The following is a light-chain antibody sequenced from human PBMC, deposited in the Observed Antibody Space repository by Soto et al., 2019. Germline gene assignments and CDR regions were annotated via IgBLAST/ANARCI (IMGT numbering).Light chain of an antibody. CDR1: ALPKQY. J-gene: IGLJ3*02. V-gene: IGLV3-25*03. CDR2: KDS. Sequence: SYELTQPPSVSVSPGQTARITCSGDALPKQYAYWYQQKPGQAPVLAIYKDSERPSGIPERFSGTSSGTTVTLTISGVQAEDEADYYCQSADSSGTHWVFGGGTKLTVL. CDR3: QSADSSGTHWV.